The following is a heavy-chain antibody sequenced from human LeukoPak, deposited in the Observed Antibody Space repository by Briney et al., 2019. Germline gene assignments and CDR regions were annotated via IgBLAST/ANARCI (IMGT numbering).Heavy chain of an antibody. CDR1: GFAVSSNY. J-gene: IGHJ4*02. V-gene: IGHV3-53*01. CDR3: ARGLPGYFDY. D-gene: IGHD2-21*01. CDR2: IYSAGTT. Sequence: GGSLRLSCAASGFAVSSNYMSWVRQAPGKGLEWVSVIYSAGTTLYADSVKGRFTISRDNSKNTLYLQMNSLRAEDTAVYYCARGLPGYFDYWGQGTLVTVSS.